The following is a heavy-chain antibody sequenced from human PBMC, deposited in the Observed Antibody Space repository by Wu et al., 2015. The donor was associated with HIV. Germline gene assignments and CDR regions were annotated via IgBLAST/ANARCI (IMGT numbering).Heavy chain of an antibody. CDR2: INPNSGGT. J-gene: IGHJ4*01. D-gene: IGHD3-9*01. CDR3: ARDKRGYDVLTGYYIYFDN. Sequence: QVRLVQSGPEVKKPGASMKVSCKASGYTFNDYYIQWVRQAPGQGLEWMGWINPNSGGTNYAQNFEDRVTMTRDTSITTVYMELNSLRSDDTAIYYCARDKRGYDVLTGYYIYFDNWGPGTRVTVSA. V-gene: IGHV1-2*02. CDR1: GYTFNDYY.